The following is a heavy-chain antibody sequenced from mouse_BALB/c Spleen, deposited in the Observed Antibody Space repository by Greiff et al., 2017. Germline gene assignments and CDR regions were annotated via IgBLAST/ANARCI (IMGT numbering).Heavy chain of an antibody. CDR3: TRDPPDYGNYEGAMDY. CDR2: ISSGGSYT. V-gene: IGHV5-6-4*01. CDR1: GFTFSSYT. J-gene: IGHJ4*01. D-gene: IGHD2-1*01. Sequence: EVQRVESGGGLVKPGGSLKLSCAASGFTFSSYTMSWVRQTPEKRLEWVATISSGGSYTYYPDSVKGRFTISRDNAKNTLYLQMSSLKSEDTAMYYCTRDPPDYGNYEGAMDYWGQGTSVTVSS.